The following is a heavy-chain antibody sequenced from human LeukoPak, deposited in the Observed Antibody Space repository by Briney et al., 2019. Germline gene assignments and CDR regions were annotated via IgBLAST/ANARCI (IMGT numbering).Heavy chain of an antibody. CDR3: ARVLNGPLDY. CDR1: GYTFTGYY. V-gene: IGHV1-2*02. D-gene: IGHD2-8*01. CDR2: INPDSGGT. Sequence: ASVKVSCKASGYTFTGYYIHWVRQAPGQGIEWVGWINPDSGGTNYAQKFQGRVTMTRDTSISTAYMDLSRLRSDDTAVYYCARVLNGPLDYWGQGTLVTVSS. J-gene: IGHJ4*02.